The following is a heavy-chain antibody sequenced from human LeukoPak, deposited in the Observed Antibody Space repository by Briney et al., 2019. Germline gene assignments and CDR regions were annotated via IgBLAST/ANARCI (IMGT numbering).Heavy chain of an antibody. CDR3: ARGPYSYDSSGAFDI. D-gene: IGHD3-22*01. J-gene: IGHJ3*02. Sequence: SQTLSLTCTVSGDSISSGDYYWSWIRQPAGKGLEWIGRISSSGSTNCNPSLKSRVTISVDTSKNQFSLKLSSVTAADTAVYFCARGPYSYDSSGAFDIWGQGTMVTVSS. CDR1: GDSISSGDYY. CDR2: ISSSGST. V-gene: IGHV4-61*02.